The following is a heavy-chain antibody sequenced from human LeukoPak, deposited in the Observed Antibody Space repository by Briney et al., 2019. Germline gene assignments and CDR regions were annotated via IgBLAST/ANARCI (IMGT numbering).Heavy chain of an antibody. CDR3: ARGPYSYDSSGAFDI. D-gene: IGHD3-22*01. J-gene: IGHJ3*02. Sequence: SQTLSLTCTVSGDSISSGDYYWSWIRQPAGKGLEWIGRISSSGSTNCNPSLKSRVTISVDTSKNQFSLKLSSVTAADTAVYFCARGPYSYDSSGAFDIWGQGTMVTVSS. CDR1: GDSISSGDYY. CDR2: ISSSGST. V-gene: IGHV4-61*02.